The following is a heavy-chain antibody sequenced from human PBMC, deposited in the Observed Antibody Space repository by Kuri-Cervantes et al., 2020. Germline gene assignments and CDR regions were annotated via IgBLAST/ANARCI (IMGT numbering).Heavy chain of an antibody. CDR1: GYSISSGYY. D-gene: IGHD1-7*01. CDR3: ARHQTGTAFDY. V-gene: IGHV4-38-2*01. Sequence: GSLRLSCAVSGYSISSGYYWGWIRQPPGKGLEWIGEINHSGSTYYNPSLKSRVTISVDTSKNQFSLKLSSVTAADTAVYYCARHQTGTAFDYWGQGTLVTVSS. CDR2: INHSGST. J-gene: IGHJ4*02.